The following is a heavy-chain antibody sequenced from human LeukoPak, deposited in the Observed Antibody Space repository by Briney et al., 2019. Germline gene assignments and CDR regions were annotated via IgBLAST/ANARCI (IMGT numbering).Heavy chain of an antibody. CDR1: GFTFSSYA. Sequence: QAGGSLRLSCSASGFTFSSYAMHWVRQAPGKGLEYVSSISSDGGSTYYADSVKGRYTITRDNSKNTLYLQMSSLRAEDTAVYYCVRDSSGGRLDYWGHGTLVTVSS. J-gene: IGHJ4*01. D-gene: IGHD6-19*01. CDR2: ISSDGGST. V-gene: IGHV3-64D*09. CDR3: VRDSSGGRLDY.